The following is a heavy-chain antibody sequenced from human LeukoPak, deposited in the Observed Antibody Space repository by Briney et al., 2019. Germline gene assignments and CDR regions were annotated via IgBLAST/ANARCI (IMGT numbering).Heavy chain of an antibody. D-gene: IGHD6-19*01. CDR2: ISGSGGST. J-gene: IGHJ4*02. CDR3: VKSPRIAVAGGY. V-gene: IGHV3-23*01. CDR1: GFTFINYA. Sequence: GGSLRLSCAASGFTFINYAISWVRQAPGKGLEWVSAISGSGGSTYYADSVKGRFTISRDNSKNTLYLQMNSLRAEDTAVYYCVKSPRIAVAGGYRGQGTLVTVSS.